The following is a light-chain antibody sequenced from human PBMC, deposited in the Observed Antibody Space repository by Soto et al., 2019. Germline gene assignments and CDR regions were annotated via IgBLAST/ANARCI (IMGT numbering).Light chain of an antibody. V-gene: IGKV4-1*01. J-gene: IGKJ2*01. Sequence: DIVMTQSPDSLAVSLGERATVYCKSSRSVLSTANNKSYLAWYQQKPGQPPKLLIYWASTRESGVPDRFSGSGSGTDFTLTINSLQAEDVAVYYCQQYYRSPPYTFGQGTKLEIK. CDR3: QQYYRSPPYT. CDR1: RSVLSTANNKSY. CDR2: WAS.